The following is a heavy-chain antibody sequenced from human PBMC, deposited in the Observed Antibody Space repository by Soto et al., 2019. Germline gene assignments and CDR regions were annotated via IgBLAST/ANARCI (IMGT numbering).Heavy chain of an antibody. J-gene: IGHJ6*02. CDR2: ISYDGGNK. CDR1: GFTFSSYA. Sequence: QVQLVESGGGVVQPGRSLRLSCAASGFTFSSYAMHWVRQAPGKGLEWVAVISYDGGNKYYADSVKGRFTISRDNSKNTLYLQMNSLRAEDTAVYYCARVRYDSSGYLYYYGMDVWGQGTTVTVSS. D-gene: IGHD3-22*01. V-gene: IGHV3-30-3*01. CDR3: ARVRYDSSGYLYYYGMDV.